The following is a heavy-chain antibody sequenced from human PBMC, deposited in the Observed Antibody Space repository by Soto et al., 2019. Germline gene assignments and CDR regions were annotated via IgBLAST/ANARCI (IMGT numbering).Heavy chain of an antibody. CDR3: AREYTAWPLAYGLDV. V-gene: IGHV3-21*01. CDR2: ISSRSDI. CDR1: AFTFSTYS. Sequence: PGGSLRLSXVGSAFTFSTYSINWVRQAPGKGLEWVSSISSRSDIYYADSVKGRFTISRDNAKNSVSLQMNSLRAEDTAVYYCAREYTAWPLAYGLDVWGQGTTVTVSS. J-gene: IGHJ6*02. D-gene: IGHD2-2*02.